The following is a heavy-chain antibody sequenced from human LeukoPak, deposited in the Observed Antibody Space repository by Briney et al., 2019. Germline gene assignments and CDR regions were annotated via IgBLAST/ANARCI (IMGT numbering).Heavy chain of an antibody. CDR2: ISADSATT. J-gene: IGHJ4*02. Sequence: GGSLRLSCAASGFNFGSYSMTWVRQAPGKGLEWVSVISADSATTFYADSVKGRFTISRDNAKNTVFLQMSSLRAEDTALYYCARKSASGNYPLDYWGQGTLVTVSS. V-gene: IGHV3-23*01. CDR1: GFNFGSYS. D-gene: IGHD3-10*01. CDR3: ARKSASGNYPLDY.